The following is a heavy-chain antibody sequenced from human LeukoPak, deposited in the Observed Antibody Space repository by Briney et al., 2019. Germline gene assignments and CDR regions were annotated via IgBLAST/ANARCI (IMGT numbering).Heavy chain of an antibody. J-gene: IGHJ6*02. CDR1: GFTVSSNY. D-gene: IGHD6-13*01. Sequence: GGSLRLSCAASGFTVSSNYMSWVRQAPGKGLEWVSVIYSGGSTYYADSVKGRFTISRDNSKNTLYLQMNSLRAEDTAVYYCARGRKLGRGYGMDVWGQGTTVTVSS. CDR3: ARGRKLGRGYGMDV. CDR2: IYSGGST. V-gene: IGHV3-53*01.